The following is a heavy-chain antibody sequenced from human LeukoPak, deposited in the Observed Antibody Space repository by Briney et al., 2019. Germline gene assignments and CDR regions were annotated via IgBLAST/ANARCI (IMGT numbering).Heavy chain of an antibody. V-gene: IGHV1-2*02. J-gene: IGHJ4*02. CDR3: ASGDSTPHDY. D-gene: IGHD3-22*01. CDR1: GYTFSSYG. CDR2: INPNSGGT. Sequence: ASVKVSCKASGYTFSSYGISWVRQAPGQGLEWMGWINPNSGGTNYAQKFQGRVTMTRDTSISTAYMELSRLRSDDTAVYYCASGDSTPHDYWGQGTLVTVSS.